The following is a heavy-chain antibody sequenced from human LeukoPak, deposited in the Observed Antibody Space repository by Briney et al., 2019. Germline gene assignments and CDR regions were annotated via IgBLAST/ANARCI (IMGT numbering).Heavy chain of an antibody. CDR2: IWYDGSNK. D-gene: IGHD6-19*01. CDR3: ARYSSGWYWGAFDI. V-gene: IGHV3-33*01. J-gene: IGHJ3*02. Sequence: GGSLRLSCAPSGFTFSSYGMHWVRHAPGKGLEWVAVIWYDGSNKYYADSVKGRFTISRDNYKHTLYLQMNSLRAEDTAVYYCARYSSGWYWGAFDIWGQGTMVTVSS. CDR1: GFTFSSYG.